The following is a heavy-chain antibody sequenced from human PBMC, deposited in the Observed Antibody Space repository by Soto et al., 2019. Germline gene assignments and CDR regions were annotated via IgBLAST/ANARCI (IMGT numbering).Heavy chain of an antibody. Sequence: SETLSLTCAVSGGSISSSNWWSWVRQPPGKGLEWIGEIYHSGSTNYNPSLKSRVTISVDKSKNQFSLKLSSVTAADTAVYYCARDLRVGYGGYDYSYGFDDWGHGTTVPV. V-gene: IGHV4-4*02. CDR2: IYHSGST. CDR3: ARDLRVGYGGYDYSYGFDD. CDR1: GGSISSSNW. J-gene: IGHJ6*01. D-gene: IGHD5-12*01.